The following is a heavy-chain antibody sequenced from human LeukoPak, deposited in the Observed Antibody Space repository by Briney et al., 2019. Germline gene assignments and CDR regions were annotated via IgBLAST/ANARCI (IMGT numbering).Heavy chain of an antibody. CDR1: GFTLSSYA. Sequence: PGGSLRLSCAASGFTLSSYAMNWVRQAPGKGLDWVSVISTSGGSTYYADSVKGRFTISRDNSKNTLYLQMNSLRAEDTAVYYCAKGSRPVTGGTAFDYWGQGTLVTVSS. D-gene: IGHD2-8*02. V-gene: IGHV3-23*01. CDR2: ISTSGGST. J-gene: IGHJ4*02. CDR3: AKGSRPVTGGTAFDY.